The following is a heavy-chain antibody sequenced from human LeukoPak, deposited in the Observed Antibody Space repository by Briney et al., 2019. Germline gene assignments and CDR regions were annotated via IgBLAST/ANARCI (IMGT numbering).Heavy chain of an antibody. D-gene: IGHD5-12*01. CDR2: ISGSGGST. CDR1: GFTFSSYA. CDR3: AFSGYDQYYFDY. V-gene: IGHV3-23*01. J-gene: IGHJ4*02. Sequence: GGSLRLSCAASGFTFSSYAMSWVRQAPGKGLEWVSAISGSGGSTYYADSVKGRFTISRDNSKNTLYLQMNSLRAEDTAVYYCAFSGYDQYYFDYWGQGTLVTVSS.